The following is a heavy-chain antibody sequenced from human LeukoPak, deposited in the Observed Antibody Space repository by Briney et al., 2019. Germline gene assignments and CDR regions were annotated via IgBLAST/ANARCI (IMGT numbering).Heavy chain of an antibody. CDR2: INAGNGNT. Sequence: GASVKVSCKASGYTFTGYYMHWVRQAPGQRLEWMGWINAGNGNTKYSQKFQGRVTITRDTSASTAYMELSSLRSEDTAVYYCARDTAEGNFDYWGQGTLVTVSS. CDR3: ARDTAEGNFDY. J-gene: IGHJ4*02. D-gene: IGHD5-18*01. CDR1: GYTFTGYY. V-gene: IGHV1-3*01.